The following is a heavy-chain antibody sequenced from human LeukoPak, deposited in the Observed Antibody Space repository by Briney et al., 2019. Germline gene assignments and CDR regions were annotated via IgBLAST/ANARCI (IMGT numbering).Heavy chain of an antibody. V-gene: IGHV1-2*02. J-gene: IGHJ3*02. CDR1: GYTFTGYY. CDR3: ARAYYGSGVVNAFDI. CDR2: INPNSGGT. Sequence: GASVKVSCKASGYTFTGYYMHWVRQAPGRGLEWMGWINPNSGGTNYAQKFQGRVTMTRDTSTSTVYMELSSLRSEDTAVYYCARAYYGSGVVNAFDIWGQGTMVTVSS. D-gene: IGHD3-10*01.